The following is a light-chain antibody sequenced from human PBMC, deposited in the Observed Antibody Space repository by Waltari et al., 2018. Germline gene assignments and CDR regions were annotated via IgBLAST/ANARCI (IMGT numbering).Light chain of an antibody. CDR2: GAS. CDR1: QSVSRA. J-gene: IGKJ1*01. Sequence: RAPLSCRASQSVSRALAWYQLNPGQAPRLLIYGASNRATGIPDRFSGSGSGTDFSLIISRLEPEDFAVYYCQHYVSLPVTFGQGTKVEIK. CDR3: QHYVSLPVT. V-gene: IGKV3-20*01.